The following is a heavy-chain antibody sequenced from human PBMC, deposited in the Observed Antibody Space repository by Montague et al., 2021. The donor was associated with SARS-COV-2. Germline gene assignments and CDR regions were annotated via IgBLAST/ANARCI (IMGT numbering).Heavy chain of an antibody. CDR1: GFSFAGYA. V-gene: IGHV3-23*01. J-gene: IGHJ6*02. CDR3: AKHSAFHPYYCDMHA. CDR2: ISGGGAST. D-gene: IGHD3-16*01. Sequence: SLRLSCAASGFSFAGYALSLVRQAPGQGLEWVSGISGGGASTYYGDSVQGRFTISRDNSKNTVYLQLNSLRAEDTAVYYCAKHSAFHPYYCDMHAWGQGTTVTVSS.